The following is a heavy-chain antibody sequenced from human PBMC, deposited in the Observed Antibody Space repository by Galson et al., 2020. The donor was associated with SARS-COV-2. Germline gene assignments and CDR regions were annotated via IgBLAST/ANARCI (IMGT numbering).Heavy chain of an antibody. CDR2: ISSSSSTI. Sequence: GESLKISCAAPGFTFSSYSMNWVRQAPGKGLEWVSYISSSSSTIYYADSVKGRFTIPRDNAKNSLYLQMNSLRAEDTAVYYCAREVNERWFDPWGQGTLVTVSS. V-gene: IGHV3-48*01. CDR3: AREVNERWFDP. D-gene: IGHD1-1*01. CDR1: GFTFSSYS. J-gene: IGHJ5*02.